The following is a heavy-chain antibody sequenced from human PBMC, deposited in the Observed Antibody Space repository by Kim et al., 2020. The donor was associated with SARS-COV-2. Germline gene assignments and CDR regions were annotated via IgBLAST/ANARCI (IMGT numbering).Heavy chain of an antibody. Sequence: ASVKVSCKASGYTFSDYYIHWVRQAPGQGPEWMAFIHCISGATSYSQMFRGRVTVTRDTSISTAYMDLSGLLSDDTAVYYCTTWIPVPAGRVPYWGQGTLVTVSS. CDR1: GYTFSDYY. CDR2: IHCISGAT. J-gene: IGHJ4*02. CDR3: TTWIPVPAGRVPY. D-gene: IGHD1-1*01. V-gene: IGHV1-2*02.